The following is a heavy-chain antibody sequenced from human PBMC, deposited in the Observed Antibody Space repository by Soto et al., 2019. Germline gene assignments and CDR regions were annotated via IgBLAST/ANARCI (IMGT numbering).Heavy chain of an antibody. V-gene: IGHV6-1*01. CDR2: TYYRSKWYY. D-gene: IGHD3-3*01. CDR1: GDSVSINSAG. J-gene: IGHJ6*02. CDR3: AREMGVVDFWSGYLAPPGYYYGMDV. Sequence: SQTLSLTCAITGDSVSINSAGWSWVRQSPSRGLEWLGRTYYRSKWYYEYAVSVRGRITINPDASKNQYSLQLNSVTPEDTAVYYCAREMGVVDFWSGYLAPPGYYYGMDVWGQGTTVTVSS.